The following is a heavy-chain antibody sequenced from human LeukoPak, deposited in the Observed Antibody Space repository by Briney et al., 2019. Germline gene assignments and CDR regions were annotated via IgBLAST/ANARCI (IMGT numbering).Heavy chain of an antibody. CDR1: GGTFSSYA. J-gene: IGHJ6*03. Sequence: SVKVSCKASGGTFSSYAISWVRQAPGQGLEWMGGIIPIFGTTNYAQKFQGRVTVKADKSTSTVYMELSSLRSADTAVYYCARGGEVVPAADYYYYYMDVWGKGTTVTVSS. CDR3: ARGGEVVPAADYYYYYMDV. V-gene: IGHV1-69*06. CDR2: IIPIFGTT. D-gene: IGHD2-2*01.